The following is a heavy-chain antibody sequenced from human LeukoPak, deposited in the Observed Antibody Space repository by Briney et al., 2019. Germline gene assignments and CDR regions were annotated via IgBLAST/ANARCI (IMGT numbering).Heavy chain of an antibody. Sequence: SETLSLTCAVYGGSFSGYYWSWIRQPPGKGLEWIGEINHSGSTNYSPSLKSRVTMSVDTSKNQFSLKLTSLTAADTAVYYCARVNASERAAYYFDYWGQGTLVTVSS. J-gene: IGHJ4*02. CDR3: ARVNASERAAYYFDY. CDR2: INHSGST. D-gene: IGHD1-14*01. V-gene: IGHV4-34*01. CDR1: GGSFSGYY.